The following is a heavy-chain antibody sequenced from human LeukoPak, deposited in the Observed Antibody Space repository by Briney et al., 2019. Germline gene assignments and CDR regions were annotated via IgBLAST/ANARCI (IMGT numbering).Heavy chain of an antibody. J-gene: IGHJ6*02. D-gene: IGHD5-12*01. CDR1: GYTLTELS. Sequence: ASGTVSCKVSGYTLTELSMHWVRQAPGKGLEWVGGVDPEDGETIYAQKFQGRVTMTEDTSTDTAYMELSSLRSEDTAVYYCATAGAYSGYDVYYYYGMDVWGQGTTVTVSS. V-gene: IGHV1-24*01. CDR3: ATAGAYSGYDVYYYYGMDV. CDR2: VDPEDGET.